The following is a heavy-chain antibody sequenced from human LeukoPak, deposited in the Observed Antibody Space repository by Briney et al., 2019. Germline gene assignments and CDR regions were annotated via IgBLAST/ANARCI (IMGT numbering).Heavy chain of an antibody. CDR2: VDHTGST. CDR1: DDSITMYY. Sequence: SETLSLTCSVSDDSITMYYWTWIRQPPGKGLEWIGYVDHTGSTNFNPSLNGRVSISRDTTKNLFSLRLRSVTAADTAVYYCATDTAAGSNRGFDYWGQGTLVTVSS. V-gene: IGHV4-59*01. CDR3: ATDTAAGSNRGFDY. J-gene: IGHJ4*02. D-gene: IGHD6-13*01.